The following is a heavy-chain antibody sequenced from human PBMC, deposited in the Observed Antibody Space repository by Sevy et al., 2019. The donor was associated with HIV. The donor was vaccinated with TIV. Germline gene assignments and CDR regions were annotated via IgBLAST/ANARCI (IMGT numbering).Heavy chain of an antibody. D-gene: IGHD6-19*01. Sequence: SETLSLTCTVSGASISSTGHYWGWIRQPPGKGLEWIASIRYSGSTFYNLSLKSRVTISADTSKNQFSLKLNSVTAADTAIYYCAGLFLTYNSGWSYFDFWGQGTVVTVSS. CDR2: IRYSGST. V-gene: IGHV4-39*01. CDR3: AGLFLTYNSGWSYFDF. J-gene: IGHJ4*02. CDR1: GASISSTGHY.